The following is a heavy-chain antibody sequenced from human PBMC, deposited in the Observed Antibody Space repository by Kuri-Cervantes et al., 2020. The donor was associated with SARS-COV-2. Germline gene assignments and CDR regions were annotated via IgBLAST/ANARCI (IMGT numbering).Heavy chain of an antibody. J-gene: IGHJ6*02. V-gene: IGHV3-48*02. Sequence: GSLRLSCAASGFTFSNYDMNWVRQAPGKGLEWVSYISSSSRTMYNADSVKGRFTISRDNAKNSLYLQMNSLRDEDTAVYYCARYGFGYSTFYGMDVWGQGTTVTVSS. D-gene: IGHD6-13*01. CDR1: GFTFSNYD. CDR2: ISSSSRTM. CDR3: ARYGFGYSTFYGMDV.